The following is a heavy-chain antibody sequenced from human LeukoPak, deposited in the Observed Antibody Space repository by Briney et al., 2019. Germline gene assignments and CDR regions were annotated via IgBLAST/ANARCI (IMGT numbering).Heavy chain of an antibody. V-gene: IGHV3-30*03. J-gene: IGHJ6*03. D-gene: IGHD2-15*01. CDR1: GFTFSTHD. Sequence: GGSLRLSCAASGFTFSTHDMTWVRQAPGKGLEWVAVISYDGSNKYYADSVKGRLTISRDNSKNTLYLQMNSLRAEDTAVYYCARSGYCSGGSCYSGYYYYYYMDVWGKGTTVTVSS. CDR3: ARSGYCSGGSCYSGYYYYYYMDV. CDR2: ISYDGSNK.